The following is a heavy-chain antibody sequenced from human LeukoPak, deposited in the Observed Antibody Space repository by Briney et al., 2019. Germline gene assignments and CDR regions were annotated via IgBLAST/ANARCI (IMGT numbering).Heavy chain of an antibody. D-gene: IGHD2-2*01. CDR3: AREGFPPGVLH. Sequence: PGGSLRLSCAASGFTFSNYWLHWVRQAPGKGPECVANIKPDGSDKYYVDSMKGRFTISRDDAKNSLFLQMNNLRADDTAVYYCAREGFPPGVLHWGQGALVTVSS. CDR1: GFTFSNYW. J-gene: IGHJ1*01. CDR2: IKPDGSDK. V-gene: IGHV3-7*01.